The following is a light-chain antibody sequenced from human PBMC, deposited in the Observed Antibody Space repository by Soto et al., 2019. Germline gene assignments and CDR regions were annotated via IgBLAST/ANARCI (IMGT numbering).Light chain of an antibody. CDR1: SSDVGGYNY. Sequence: QSALTQPASVSGSPGQSITIPCTGTSSDVGGYNYVSWYQQHPGKAPKLIIYDVSNRPSGVSNRFSGSKSGNTASLTISGLQAEDEADYYCSSYTSRTTYVFGTGTTVTVL. V-gene: IGLV2-14*03. CDR3: SSYTSRTTYV. CDR2: DVS. J-gene: IGLJ1*01.